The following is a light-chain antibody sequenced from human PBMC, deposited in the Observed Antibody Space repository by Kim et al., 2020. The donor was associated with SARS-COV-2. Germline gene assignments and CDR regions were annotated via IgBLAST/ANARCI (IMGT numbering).Light chain of an antibody. CDR2: GAS. CDR1: QTVSSNY. V-gene: IGKV3-20*01. CDR3: QQYVTSPT. J-gene: IGKJ2*01. Sequence: SLSPGDRATLSCRASQTVSSNYLAWYQQKPGQAPTLLIYGASSRATGIPDRFSGSGSGTDFTLTISSLEPEDFAVYYCQQYVTSPTFGQGTKLEI.